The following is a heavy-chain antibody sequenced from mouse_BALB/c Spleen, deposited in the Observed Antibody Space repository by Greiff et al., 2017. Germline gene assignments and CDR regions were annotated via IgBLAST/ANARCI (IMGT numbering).Heavy chain of an antibody. V-gene: IGHV1-9*01. CDR1: GYTFSSYW. Sequence: VQLQQSGAELMKPGASVKISCKATGYTFSSYWIEWVKQRPGHGLEWIGEILPGSGSTNYNEKFKGKATFTADTSSNTAYMQLSSLTSEDSAVYYCARGSGGESYYYAMDYWGQGTSVTVSS. CDR2: ILPGSGST. J-gene: IGHJ4*01. CDR3: ARGSGGESYYYAMDY.